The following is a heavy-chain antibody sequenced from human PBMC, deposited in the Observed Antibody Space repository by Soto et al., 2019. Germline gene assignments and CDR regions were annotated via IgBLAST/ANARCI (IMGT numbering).Heavy chain of an antibody. CDR3: ARRYPTIAVAGANAFDI. CDR1: GYSFTSYW. D-gene: IGHD6-19*01. CDR2: IYPGDSDT. V-gene: IGHV5-51*01. J-gene: IGHJ3*02. Sequence: PGESLKISCKGSGYSFTSYWIGWVRQMPGKGLEWMGIIYPGDSDTRYSPSFQGQVTISADKSISTAYLQWSSLKASDTAMYYCARRYPTIAVAGANAFDIWGQRTMVTVSS.